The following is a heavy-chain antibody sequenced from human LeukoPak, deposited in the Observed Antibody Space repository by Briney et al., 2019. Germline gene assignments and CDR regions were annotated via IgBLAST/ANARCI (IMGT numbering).Heavy chain of an antibody. CDR1: GGSISGYY. CDR2: IYYSGGT. Sequence: AETLSLTCTVSGGSISGYYWSWIRQPPGKGLEWLAYIYYSGGTYYNPSLKSRVIISVDTSKNQFSLKLSSVTAADTAVYYCARRVSGSYEVVNWGQGTLLTVSS. CDR3: ARRVSGSYEVVN. J-gene: IGHJ4*02. V-gene: IGHV4-59*08. D-gene: IGHD1-26*01.